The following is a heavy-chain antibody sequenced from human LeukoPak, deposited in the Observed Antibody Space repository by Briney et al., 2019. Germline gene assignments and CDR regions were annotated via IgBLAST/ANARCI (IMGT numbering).Heavy chain of an antibody. D-gene: IGHD2-2*01. Sequence: GGSLRLSCAASGFTFSTSGMSWVRQAPGKGLEWVSYISSSSSSIYYADSVKGRFTISRDNAKNSLYLQMNSLRAEDSAMYYCAKDLRSSNKPNWFDPWGQGTLVTVSS. CDR1: GFTFSTSG. CDR2: ISSSSSSI. V-gene: IGHV3-48*01. CDR3: AKDLRSSNKPNWFDP. J-gene: IGHJ5*02.